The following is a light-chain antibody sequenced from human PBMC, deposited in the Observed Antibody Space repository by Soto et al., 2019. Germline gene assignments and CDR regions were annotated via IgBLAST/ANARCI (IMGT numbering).Light chain of an antibody. CDR2: EVS. V-gene: IGLV2-14*01. CDR3: SSYTSSSTLV. Sequence: QSALTQPASVSGSPGQSITISCTGTSSDIGGYNYVSWYQQHPGKAPKLMIYEVSSRPSGVSNRFSGSKSGNTASLTISGLQADDEADYYCSSYTSSSTLVFGTGTKLTV. J-gene: IGLJ1*01. CDR1: SSDIGGYNY.